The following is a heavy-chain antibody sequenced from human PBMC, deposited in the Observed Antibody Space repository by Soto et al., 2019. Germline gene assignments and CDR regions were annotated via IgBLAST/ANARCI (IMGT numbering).Heavy chain of an antibody. J-gene: IGHJ6*02. CDR3: ARDFLDRGNYYYYYGMDV. CDR2: ISGSSSYI. V-gene: IGHV3-21*01. CDR1: GFTFSSYS. Sequence: PGGSLRLSCAASGFTFSSYSMNWVRQAPGKGLEWVSSISGSSSYIYYADSVKGRFTISRDNAKNSLYLQMNSLRAEDTAVYYCARDFLDRGNYYYYYGMDVWGQGTTVTVSS. D-gene: IGHD3-3*01.